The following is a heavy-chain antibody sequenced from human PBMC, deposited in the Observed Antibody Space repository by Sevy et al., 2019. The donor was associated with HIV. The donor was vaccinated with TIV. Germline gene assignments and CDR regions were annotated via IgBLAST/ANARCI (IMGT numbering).Heavy chain of an antibody. Sequence: ASVKVSCKASGYTFTSYDINWVRQATGQGLEWMGWMNPNSGNTGYAQKSQGRVTMTRNTSISTAYMELSSLRSEDTAVYYCARGFPVATGAFDIWGQGTMVTVSS. CDR3: ARGFPVATGAFDI. J-gene: IGHJ3*02. CDR2: MNPNSGNT. CDR1: GYTFTSYD. V-gene: IGHV1-8*01.